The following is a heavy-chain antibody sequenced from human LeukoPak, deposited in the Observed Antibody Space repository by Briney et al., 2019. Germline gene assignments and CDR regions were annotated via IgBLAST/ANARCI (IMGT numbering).Heavy chain of an antibody. CDR2: IYTSGST. CDR3: AREAAAGTFYFDY. V-gene: IGHV4-4*07. D-gene: IGHD6-13*01. CDR1: GDSISNYY. Sequence: PSETLSLTCIVSGDSISNYYWSWIRQPAGKGLEWIGRIYTSGSTNYNPSLKSRVTMSVDTSKNQFSLKLTSVTAAATAVYYCAREAAAGTFYFDYWGQGTLVTVSS. J-gene: IGHJ4*02.